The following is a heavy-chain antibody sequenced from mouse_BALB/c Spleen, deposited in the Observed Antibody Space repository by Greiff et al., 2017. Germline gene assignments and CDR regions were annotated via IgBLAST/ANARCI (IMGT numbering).Heavy chain of an antibody. CDR2: ISSGGST. D-gene: IGHD2-14*01. Sequence: EVQRVESGGGLVKPGGSLKLSCAASGFTFSSYAMSWVRQTPEKRLEWVASISSGGSTYYPDSVKGRFTISRDNARNILYLQMSSLRSEDTAMYYCARRGRYDAYYAMDYWGQGTSVTVSA. CDR3: ARRGRYDAYYAMDY. CDR1: GFTFSSYA. V-gene: IGHV5-6-5*01. J-gene: IGHJ4*01.